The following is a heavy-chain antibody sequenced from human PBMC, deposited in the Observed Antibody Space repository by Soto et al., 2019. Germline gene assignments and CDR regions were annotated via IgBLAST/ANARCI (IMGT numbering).Heavy chain of an antibody. V-gene: IGHV1-69*04. Sequence: QVHLVQSGAEMKKPGSSVKVSCKVSGGDLRNSGLSWVRQAPGQGLEWMGGVFPLLAMVDYSQKFQGRVTITADESTNTAYMYLGSLRPEDTAVYYCATQDGAGFKSWGQGTLVIVSS. CDR2: VFPLLAMV. J-gene: IGHJ4*02. CDR3: ATQDGAGFKS. D-gene: IGHD1-26*01. CDR1: GGDLRNSG.